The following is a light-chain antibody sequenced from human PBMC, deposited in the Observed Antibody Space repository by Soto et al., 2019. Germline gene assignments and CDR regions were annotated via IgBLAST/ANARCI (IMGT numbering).Light chain of an antibody. CDR3: GADHGSGSNFVV. Sequence: QSVLTQPPSASASLGASVTLTCTLSSGYSNYKVDWYQQRPGKGPRFVMRVGTGGIEGSKGDGIPDRFSVLGSGLNRYLTIKNIQEEDESDYHCGADHGSGSNFVVFGGGTKVTVL. J-gene: IGLJ2*01. CDR1: SGYSNYK. CDR2: VGTGGIEG. V-gene: IGLV9-49*01.